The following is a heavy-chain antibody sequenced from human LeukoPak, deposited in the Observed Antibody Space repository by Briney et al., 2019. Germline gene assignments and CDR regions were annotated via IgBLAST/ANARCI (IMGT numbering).Heavy chain of an antibody. CDR3: ARDSSGWTFDY. J-gene: IGHJ4*02. Sequence: GGSLRLSCAASGFTFSSYGMHWVRQAPGKGLEWVAVIWYDGSDKYYADSVKGRFTISRDNSKNTLYLQMNSLRAEDTTVYFCARDSSGWTFDYWGQGTLVTVSS. D-gene: IGHD6-19*01. CDR2: IWYDGSDK. CDR1: GFTFSSYG. V-gene: IGHV3-33*01.